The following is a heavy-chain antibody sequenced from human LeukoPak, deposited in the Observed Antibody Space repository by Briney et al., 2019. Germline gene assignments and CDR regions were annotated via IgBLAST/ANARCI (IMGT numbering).Heavy chain of an antibody. Sequence: GGSLRLSCAASGFTFSSYSMNWVRQAPGKGLEWVSAISGSGGSTYYADSVKGRFTISRDNSKNTLYLQMNSLRAEDTAVYYCAKTVEMTTTFDYWGQGTLVTVSS. CDR1: GFTFSSYS. CDR3: AKTVEMTTTFDY. CDR2: ISGSGGST. V-gene: IGHV3-23*01. D-gene: IGHD5-24*01. J-gene: IGHJ4*02.